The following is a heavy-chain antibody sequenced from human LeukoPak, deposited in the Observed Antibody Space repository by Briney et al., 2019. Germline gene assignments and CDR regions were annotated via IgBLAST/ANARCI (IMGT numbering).Heavy chain of an antibody. CDR2: IDQDGSGK. CDR1: GFTFRSYW. Sequence: PGGPLRLSCAASGFTFRSYWMGWVRQAPGKGLEWAANIDQDGSGKYYVDSVKGRFTISRDNAKNSLYLQMNSLRAEDTAVYYCARYGYQGAMDVWGQGTTVTVSS. CDR3: ARYGYQGAMDV. V-gene: IGHV3-7*02. D-gene: IGHD6-13*01. J-gene: IGHJ6*02.